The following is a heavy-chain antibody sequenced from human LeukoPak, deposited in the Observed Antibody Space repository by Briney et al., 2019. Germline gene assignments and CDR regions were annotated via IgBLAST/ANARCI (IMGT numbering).Heavy chain of an antibody. D-gene: IGHD6-19*01. CDR3: ASGIAVAGTGYFDL. Sequence: SETLSLTCTDSGGSISSYYWSWIRQPPGKGLEWIGYIYYSGSTNYNPSLKSRVTISVDTSKNQFSLKLSSVTAADTAVYYCASGIAVAGTGYFDLWGRGTLVTVSS. V-gene: IGHV4-59*01. J-gene: IGHJ2*01. CDR1: GGSISSYY. CDR2: IYYSGST.